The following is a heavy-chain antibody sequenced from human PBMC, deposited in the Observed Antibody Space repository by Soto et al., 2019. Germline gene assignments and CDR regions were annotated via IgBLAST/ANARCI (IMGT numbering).Heavy chain of an antibody. Sequence: LRLSCAASGFTFSSYAMSWVRQAPGKGLGWVSAISGSGGDTYYADSVQGRFTISRDNSKNTLYLQMSSLRAEDTAVYYCAKHYCGSSTTCFDAFDFWGQGTMVTVSS. V-gene: IGHV3-23*01. CDR2: ISGSGGDT. J-gene: IGHJ3*01. CDR1: GFTFSSYA. D-gene: IGHD2-2*01. CDR3: AKHYCGSSTTCFDAFDF.